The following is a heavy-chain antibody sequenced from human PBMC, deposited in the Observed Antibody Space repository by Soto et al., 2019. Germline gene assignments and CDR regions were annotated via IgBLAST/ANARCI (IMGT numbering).Heavy chain of an antibody. J-gene: IGHJ6*02. V-gene: IGHV3-33*01. D-gene: IGHD5-18*01. CDR3: ARDQKAKYSYGPRPLLGMDV. CDR2: IWYDGSNK. Sequence: QVQLVESGGGVVQPGRSLRLSCAASGFTFSSYGMHWVRQAPGKGLEWVAVIWYDGSNKYYADSVKGRFTISRDNSKNTLYPQMNSLRAEDTAVYYCARDQKAKYSYGPRPLLGMDVWGQGTTVTVSS. CDR1: GFTFSSYG.